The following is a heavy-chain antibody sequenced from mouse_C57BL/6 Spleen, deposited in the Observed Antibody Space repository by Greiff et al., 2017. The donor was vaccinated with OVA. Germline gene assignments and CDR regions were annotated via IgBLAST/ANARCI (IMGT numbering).Heavy chain of an antibody. CDR1: GYSFTGYY. CDR2: INTSTGGT. D-gene: IGHD1-1*01. V-gene: IGHV1-42*01. CDR3: ASPYYDCSYAFAY. Sequence: VQLQQSGPELVKPGASVKISCKASGYSFTGYYMNWVKQSPEKSLEWIGEINTSTGGTTYNQKFKAKATLTVAKSSSTAYMQIKRLTSEDSAVYYCASPYYDCSYAFAYWGQGTLVTVSA. J-gene: IGHJ3*01.